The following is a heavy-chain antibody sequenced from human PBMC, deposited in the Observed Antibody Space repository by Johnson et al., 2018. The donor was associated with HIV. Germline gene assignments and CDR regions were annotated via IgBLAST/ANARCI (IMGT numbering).Heavy chain of an antibody. V-gene: IGHV3-9*01. CDR1: GFTFDDYA. CDR2: ISWNSGSI. J-gene: IGHJ3*02. Sequence: VQLVESGGGLVQPGRSLRLSCAASGFTFDDYAMHWVRQAPGKGLEWVSGISWNSGSIGYADSVKGRFTISRDNAKNSLYLQMNSLRAEDTALYYCAKLPGGQEAAFDIWGQGTMVTVSS. D-gene: IGHD3-10*01. CDR3: AKLPGGQEAAFDI.